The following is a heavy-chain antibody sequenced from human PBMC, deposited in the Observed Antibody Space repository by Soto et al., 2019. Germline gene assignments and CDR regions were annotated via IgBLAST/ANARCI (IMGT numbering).Heavy chain of an antibody. CDR1: GGSFSGYY. CDR3: ARVTMVRGVITAQDYYYYGMDV. CDR2: INHSGST. Sequence: SETLSLTCAVYGGSFSGYYWSWLRQPPGQGLEWIGEINHSGSTNYNPSLKSRVTISVDTSKNQFSLKLSSVTAADTAVYYCARVTMVRGVITAQDYYYYGMDVWGQGTTVT. V-gene: IGHV4-34*01. D-gene: IGHD3-10*01. J-gene: IGHJ6*02.